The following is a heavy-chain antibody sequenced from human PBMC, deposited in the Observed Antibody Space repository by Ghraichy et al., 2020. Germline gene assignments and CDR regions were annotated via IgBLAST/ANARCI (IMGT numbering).Heavy chain of an antibody. J-gene: IGHJ4*02. D-gene: IGHD6-6*01. CDR2: ISGSGGST. V-gene: IGHV3-23*01. CDR1: GFTFSSYA. Sequence: GGSLRLSCAASGFTFSSYAMSWVRQAPGKGLEWVSAISGSGGSTYYADSVKGRFTISRDNSKNTLYLQMNSLRAEDTAVYYCAKVMVIAARPGRYFDYWGQGTLVTISS. CDR3: AKVMVIAARPGRYFDY.